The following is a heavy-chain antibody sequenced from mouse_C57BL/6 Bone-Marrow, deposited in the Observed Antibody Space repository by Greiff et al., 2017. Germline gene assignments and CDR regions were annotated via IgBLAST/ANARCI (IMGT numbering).Heavy chain of an antibody. V-gene: IGHV1-55*01. J-gene: IGHJ1*03. D-gene: IGHD1-1*01. Sequence: VQLKQPGAELVKPGASVKMSCKASGYTFTSYWITWVKQRPGQGLEWIGEIYPGSGSTNYNEKFKSKATLTVDTSSSTAYMQLSSLTSKDSAVYYCARPCDSSYWYFDVWGTGTAVTVSS. CDR3: ARPCDSSYWYFDV. CDR2: IYPGSGST. CDR1: GYTFTSYW.